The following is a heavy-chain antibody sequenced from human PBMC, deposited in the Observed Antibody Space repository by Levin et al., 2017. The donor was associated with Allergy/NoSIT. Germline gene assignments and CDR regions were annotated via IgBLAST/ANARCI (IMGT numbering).Heavy chain of an antibody. V-gene: IGHV3-23*01. J-gene: IGHJ6*02. D-gene: IGHD2-2*02. CDR3: AKKMNFAVVPAAIPPYHYGMDV. CDR2: ISGSGGST. CDR1: GFTFSSYA. Sequence: RTGGSLRLSCAASGFTFSSYAMSWVRQAPGKGLEWVSGISGSGGSTHYADSVKGRFTMSRDNSKNTLYLQMNSLRVEDTALYYCAKKMNFAVVPAAIPPYHYGMDVWGQGTTVTVSS.